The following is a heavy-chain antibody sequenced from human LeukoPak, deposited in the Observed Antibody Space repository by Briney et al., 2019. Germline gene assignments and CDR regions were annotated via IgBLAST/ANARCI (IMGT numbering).Heavy chain of an antibody. CDR3: ARLQWFAESRLTS. CDR2: IYYLGST. J-gene: IGHJ5*02. V-gene: IGHV4-39*01. Sequence: TSATLSLTCTVSGASISSSSYYWGWIRQPPGKGLEWFGSIYYLGSTFYNPSLKSRVTMSVDTTKNQFSLKLTSVAAADTAVYYCARLQWFAESRLTSWGQGTLVTVSS. CDR1: GASISSSSYY. D-gene: IGHD3-10*01.